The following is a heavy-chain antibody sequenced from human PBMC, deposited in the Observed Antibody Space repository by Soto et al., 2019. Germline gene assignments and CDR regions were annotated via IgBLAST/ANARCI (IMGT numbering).Heavy chain of an antibody. Sequence: QVQLVQSGPEVESPGASVKVSCKASGYTFSNFGINWVRQAPGQGLEWMGWITPYNGNANYAQKHQDRLTRTTDTSTNTAYLELRSLRSDDTAVYFCARARMYSGAYHDYWGQGTLVTVSS. CDR1: GYTFSNFG. CDR2: ITPYNGNA. V-gene: IGHV1-18*04. CDR3: ARARMYSGAYHDY. D-gene: IGHD1-26*01. J-gene: IGHJ4*02.